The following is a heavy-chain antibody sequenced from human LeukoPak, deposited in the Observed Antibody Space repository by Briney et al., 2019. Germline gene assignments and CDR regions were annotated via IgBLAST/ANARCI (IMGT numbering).Heavy chain of an antibody. CDR2: ISGSGGST. J-gene: IGHJ4*02. CDR1: GFTFSSYA. CDR3: AKVRGYSPRDNPCDY. D-gene: IGHD5-18*01. Sequence: PGGSLRLSCAASGFTFSSYAMSWVRQAPGKGLEWVSGISGSGGSTYYADSVKGRSTISRDNSKNTLYLQMNSLRAEDTAVYYCAKVRGYSPRDNPCDYWGQGTLVTVSS. V-gene: IGHV3-23*01.